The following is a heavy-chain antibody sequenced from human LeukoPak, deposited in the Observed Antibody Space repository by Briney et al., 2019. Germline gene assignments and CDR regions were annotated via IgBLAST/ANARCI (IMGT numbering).Heavy chain of an antibody. J-gene: IGHJ5*02. D-gene: IGHD3-3*02. CDR1: GYTFTGYY. CDR2: INPNSGGT. V-gene: IGHV1-2*02. CDR3: ARGPFPGSTENNWFDP. Sequence: ASVKVSCKASGYTFTGYYMHWVRQATGQGLEWMGWINPNSGGTNYAQKFQGRVTMTRDTSISTAYMELSRLRSDDTAVYYCARGPFPGSTENNWFDPWGQGTLVTVSS.